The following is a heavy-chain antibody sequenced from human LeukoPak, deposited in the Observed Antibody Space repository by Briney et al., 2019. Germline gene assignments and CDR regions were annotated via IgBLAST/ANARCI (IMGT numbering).Heavy chain of an antibody. D-gene: IGHD3-10*01. Sequence: GGSLRLSCAASGFTFSSCAMSWVRQAPGKGLEWVSAISGSGVTTYYADSVKGRFAISRDNSKNTLHLQMNSLRAEDTAVYYCARSSGSYTRLDYWGQGTLVTVSS. CDR2: ISGSGVTT. CDR3: ARSSGSYTRLDY. V-gene: IGHV3-23*01. J-gene: IGHJ4*02. CDR1: GFTFSSCA.